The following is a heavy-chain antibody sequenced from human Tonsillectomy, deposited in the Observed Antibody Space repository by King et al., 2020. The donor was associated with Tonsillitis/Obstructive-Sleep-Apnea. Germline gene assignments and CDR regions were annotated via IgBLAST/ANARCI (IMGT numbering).Heavy chain of an antibody. D-gene: IGHD7-27*01. V-gene: IGHV1-2*02. CDR1: GYTFTAYY. CDR3: ARVLDSNWGRAYYFDY. CDR2: INPNRGGK. Sequence: QLVQSGAEVKKPGASVKVSCKASGYTFTAYYMHWVRQAPGKGLEGMGGINPNRGGKNYAQKFQGRVTMTRDTSISTTYMELSRLRSDDTAVYYCARVLDSNWGRAYYFDYWGQGTLVTVSS. J-gene: IGHJ4*02.